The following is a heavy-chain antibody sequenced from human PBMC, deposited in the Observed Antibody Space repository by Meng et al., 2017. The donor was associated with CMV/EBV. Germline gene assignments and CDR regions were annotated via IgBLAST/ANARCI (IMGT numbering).Heavy chain of an antibody. CDR2: IYSDGGT. D-gene: IGHD5-18*01. CDR3: ARPGAYGYGRLRWFDP. Sequence: LWEPGGGLVPPGGYLSLACTAFSFNVSSPYMSWVRQDPGKGLACVSFIYSDGGTYYADSVKGRFTISRDNSKNTVYLQMNSLRAEDTAVYYCARPGAYGYGRLRWFDPWGQGTLVTVSS. CDR1: SFNVSSPY. V-gene: IGHV3-66*04. J-gene: IGHJ5*02.